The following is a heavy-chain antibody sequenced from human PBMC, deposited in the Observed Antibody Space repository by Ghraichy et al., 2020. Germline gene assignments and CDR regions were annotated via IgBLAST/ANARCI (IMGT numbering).Heavy chain of an antibody. CDR2: IYHSGST. V-gene: IGHV4-30-2*01. Sequence: SETLSLTCAVSGGSISSGGYSWSWIRQPPGKGLEWIGYIYHSGSTYYNPSLKSRVTISVDRSKNQFSLKLSSVTAADTAVYYCARVGGNSVWFDPWGQGTLVTVSS. J-gene: IGHJ5*02. CDR1: GGSISSGGYS. CDR3: ARVGGNSVWFDP. D-gene: IGHD4-23*01.